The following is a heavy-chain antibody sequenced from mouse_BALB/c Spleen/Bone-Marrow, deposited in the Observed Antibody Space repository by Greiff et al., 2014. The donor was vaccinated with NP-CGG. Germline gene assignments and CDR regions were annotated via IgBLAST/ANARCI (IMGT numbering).Heavy chain of an antibody. V-gene: IGHV1S81*02. CDR1: GYTFTSYW. CDR3: ARGYDYWYFDV. D-gene: IGHD2-3*01. J-gene: IGHJ1*01. CDR2: INPSNGRT. Sequence: VQLQQSGAELVKPGASVKLSCKASGYTFTSYWMHWVKQRPGQGLEWIGEINPSNGRTNYNEKFKSKATLTVDKSSSTAYMQLSSLTSEDSAVYYCARGYDYWYFDVWGAGTTVTVSS.